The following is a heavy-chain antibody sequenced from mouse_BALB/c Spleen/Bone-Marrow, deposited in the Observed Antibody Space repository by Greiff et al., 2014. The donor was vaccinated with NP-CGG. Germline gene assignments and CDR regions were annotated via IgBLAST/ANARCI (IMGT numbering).Heavy chain of an antibody. CDR2: ISSGSNTI. D-gene: IGHD6-2*01. CDR3: ARGGSLPGGFAY. CDR1: GFTFSNFG. Sequence: EVHLVESGGGLVQPGGSRKLSCAASGFTFSNFGMHWVRQAPEKGLEWVAYISSGSNTIYYADTVKGRFTISRDNPKNTLFLQMTSLRSEDTAIYYCARGGSLPGGFAYWGQGTLVTVSA. V-gene: IGHV5-17*02. J-gene: IGHJ3*01.